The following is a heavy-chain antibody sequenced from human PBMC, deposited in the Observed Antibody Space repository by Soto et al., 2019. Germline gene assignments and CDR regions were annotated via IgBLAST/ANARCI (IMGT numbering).Heavy chain of an antibody. CDR1: GFTFSSYA. V-gene: IGHV3-23*01. CDR3: AKGLDTAMVFYYSGMDV. D-gene: IGHD5-18*01. CDR2: ISGSGGST. Sequence: PGGSLRLSCAASGFTFSSYAMSWVRQAPGKGLEWVSAISGSGGSTYYADSVKGRFTISRDNSKNTLYLQMNSLRAEDTAVYYCAKGLDTAMVFYYSGMDVWGQGTTVTVSS. J-gene: IGHJ6*02.